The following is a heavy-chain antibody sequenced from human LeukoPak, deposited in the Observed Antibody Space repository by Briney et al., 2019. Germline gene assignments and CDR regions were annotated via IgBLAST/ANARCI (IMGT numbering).Heavy chain of an antibody. CDR2: ISGRGFST. Sequence: GGSLRLSCAASGFTFSSCAMSWVRQAPGKGLEWVSSISGRGFSTYYADSVKGRFTISRDNSKNTLYLQMNSLRAEDTAVYYCAKDREDYVWGSNRGTDYWGQGTLVTVSS. J-gene: IGHJ4*02. V-gene: IGHV3-23*01. CDR3: AKDREDYVWGSNRGTDY. D-gene: IGHD3-16*02. CDR1: GFTFSSCA.